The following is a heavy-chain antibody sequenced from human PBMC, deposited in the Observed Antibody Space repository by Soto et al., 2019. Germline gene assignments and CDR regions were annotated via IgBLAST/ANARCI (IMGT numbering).Heavy chain of an antibody. CDR1: GFTFSSYA. D-gene: IGHD2-15*01. J-gene: IGHJ6*02. CDR3: AREIVVNSSPHRTVYYYYGMDV. Sequence: GWSLRLSCAASGFTFSSYAMHWVRQAPGKGLEWVAVISYDGSNKYYADSVKGRFTISRDNSKNTLYLQMNSLRAEDTAVYYCAREIVVNSSPHRTVYYYYGMDVWGQGTTVTVSS. V-gene: IGHV3-30-3*01. CDR2: ISYDGSNK.